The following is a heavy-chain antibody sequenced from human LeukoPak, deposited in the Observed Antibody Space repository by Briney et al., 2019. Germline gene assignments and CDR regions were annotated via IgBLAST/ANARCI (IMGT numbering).Heavy chain of an antibody. Sequence: GGSLRLSCAASGFTFSSYSMNWVRQAPGKGLEWVSSISSSSSYIYYADSVKGRFTISRDNAKNSLYLQMNSLRAEDTAVYYCARDGRITIFGVVINDYYYYGMDVWGQGTTVTVSS. CDR1: GFTFSSYS. D-gene: IGHD3-3*01. CDR2: ISSSSSYI. CDR3: ARDGRITIFGVVINDYYYYGMDV. V-gene: IGHV3-21*01. J-gene: IGHJ6*02.